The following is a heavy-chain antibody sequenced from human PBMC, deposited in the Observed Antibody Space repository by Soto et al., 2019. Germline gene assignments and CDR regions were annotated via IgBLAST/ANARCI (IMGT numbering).Heavy chain of an antibody. V-gene: IGHV4-59*08. J-gene: IGHJ6*03. Sequence: PSETLPLTWTVSGGSFSSYYWTWIRQSPGKGLEWIGYIYYSGSTDYNPSLRGRLAISIDTSKNQFSLRLNSMTAADTAVYFCAGRDCSGTNCYYLDYYYMDVWGKGTTVTGLL. CDR3: AGRDCSGTNCYYLDYYYMDV. CDR2: IYYSGST. CDR1: GGSFSSYY. D-gene: IGHD2-2*01.